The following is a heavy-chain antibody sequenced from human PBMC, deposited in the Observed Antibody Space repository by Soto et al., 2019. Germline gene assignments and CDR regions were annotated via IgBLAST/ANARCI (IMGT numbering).Heavy chain of an antibody. CDR3: ATFYTSFDNSFDS. V-gene: IGHV4-30-4*01. CDR1: GVSISSGYYY. CDR2: IYYSGST. Sequence: SQILRLSGRLSGVSISSGYYYWGLLRQPPGKGLEWIGYIYYSGSTYYNPSLRSRVTISPDTSKNQFSLQLRAVTAADTAVYYCATFYTSFDNSFDSWGQGTLVTVSS. D-gene: IGHD1-20*01. J-gene: IGHJ5*01.